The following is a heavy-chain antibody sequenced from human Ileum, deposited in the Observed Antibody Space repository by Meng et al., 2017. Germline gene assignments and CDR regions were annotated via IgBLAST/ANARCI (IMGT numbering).Heavy chain of an antibody. CDR2: IKQDGSEV. CDR3: ARASSSCGSNCYTANFDY. V-gene: IGHV3-7*01. Sequence: GGSLRLSCGASGFTLSGYWMSWVRQAPGQGLEWVANIKQDGSEVYYVDSVMGRFTISRDNARNSLFLQMNSLRAEDPAVYFCARASSSCGSNCYTANFDYWGQGTLVTVSS. CDR1: GFTLSGYW. D-gene: IGHD2-21*02. J-gene: IGHJ4*02.